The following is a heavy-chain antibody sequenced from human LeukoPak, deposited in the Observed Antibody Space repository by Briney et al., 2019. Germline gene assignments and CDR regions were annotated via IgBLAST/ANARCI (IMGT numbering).Heavy chain of an antibody. Sequence: PGGSLRLSCAASGFTVSRNYMSWVRQAPGKGLEWVSVIYSGGTTYYADSVKGRFTFSRDNSKNTLSLQMNSLRAEDTAVYYCARELAGNYFDSWGQGTLVTVSS. CDR2: IYSGGTT. CDR3: ARELAGNYFDS. CDR1: GFTVSRNY. J-gene: IGHJ4*02. V-gene: IGHV3-66*01.